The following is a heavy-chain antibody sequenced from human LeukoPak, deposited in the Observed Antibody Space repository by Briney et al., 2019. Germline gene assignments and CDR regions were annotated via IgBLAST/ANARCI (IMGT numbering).Heavy chain of an antibody. Sequence: GGSLRLSCAASGFTFSSYGMHWVRQAPGKGLEWVAVIWYDGSNKYYADSVKGRFTISRDNSKNTLYLQMNSLRAEDTAVYYCTTDTNIPEITIFGVVIIEFDYWGQGTLVTVSS. CDR2: IWYDGSNK. V-gene: IGHV3-33*08. CDR1: GFTFSSYG. CDR3: TTDTNIPEITIFGVVIIEFDY. J-gene: IGHJ4*02. D-gene: IGHD3-3*01.